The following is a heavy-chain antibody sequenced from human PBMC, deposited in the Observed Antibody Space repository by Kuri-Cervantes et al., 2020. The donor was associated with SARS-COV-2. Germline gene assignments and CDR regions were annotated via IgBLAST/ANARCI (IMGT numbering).Heavy chain of an antibody. J-gene: IGHJ4*02. D-gene: IGHD1-7*01. CDR1: GFSLSSSGVG. CDR2: IYWDDDT. CDR3: ARRRDWNYYFDY. Sequence: SGPTLVKPTRTLTLTCTVSGFSLSSSGVGVGWIRQPPGKALEWLALIYWDDDTRFSPSLRSRLTITKDTSKNQVVLTMTNMDPVDTATYYCARRRDWNYYFDYWGQGTLVTVSS. V-gene: IGHV2-5*02.